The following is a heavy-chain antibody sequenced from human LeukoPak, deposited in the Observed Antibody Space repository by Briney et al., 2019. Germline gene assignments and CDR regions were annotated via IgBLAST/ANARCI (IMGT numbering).Heavy chain of an antibody. J-gene: IGHJ4*02. Sequence: GGSLRLSCAASGFTFNSYSMNWVRQAPGKGLEWVSSISSSGRYIYYADSVKGRFTISRDNAKNSLYLQMNSLRAEDTAVYYCARDLTPRPDSGGTLDYWGQGTLVTVSS. D-gene: IGHD2-15*01. CDR3: ARDLTPRPDSGGTLDY. V-gene: IGHV3-21*01. CDR1: GFTFNSYS. CDR2: ISSSGRYI.